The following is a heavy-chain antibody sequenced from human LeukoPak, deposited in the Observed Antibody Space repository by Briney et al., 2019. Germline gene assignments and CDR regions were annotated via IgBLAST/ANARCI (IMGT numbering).Heavy chain of an antibody. Sequence: PSETLSLTCAVYGGSFSGYYWSWIRQPPGKGLEWIGYIYYSGSTNYNPSLKSRVTISVDTSKNQFSLKLSSVTAADTAMYYCARYSYGPTDAFDIWGQGTMVTVSS. D-gene: IGHD5-18*01. CDR3: ARYSYGPTDAFDI. V-gene: IGHV4-59*01. CDR2: IYYSGST. J-gene: IGHJ3*02. CDR1: GGSFSGYY.